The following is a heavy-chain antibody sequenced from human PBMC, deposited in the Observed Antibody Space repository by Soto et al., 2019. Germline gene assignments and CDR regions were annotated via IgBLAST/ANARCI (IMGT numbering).Heavy chain of an antibody. V-gene: IGHV1-69*01. Sequence: QVQLVQSGAEVKKPGSSVKVSCKASGGTFSSYAISWVRQAPGQGLEWMGGIIPIFGTANYAQKFQGRVTITADESTSTAYMELSSLRSEDTAVYYCARGGGSYYDSSGYYDFVYWGQGTLVTVSS. CDR2: IIPIFGTA. D-gene: IGHD3-22*01. J-gene: IGHJ4*02. CDR3: ARGGGSYYDSSGYYDFVY. CDR1: GGTFSSYA.